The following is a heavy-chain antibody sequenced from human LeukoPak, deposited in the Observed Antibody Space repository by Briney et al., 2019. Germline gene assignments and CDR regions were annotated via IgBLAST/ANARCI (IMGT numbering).Heavy chain of an antibody. CDR3: ARVYDYVWGSYRHNPDAFDI. D-gene: IGHD3-16*02. CDR1: GYTFTSYD. V-gene: IGHV1-8*01. Sequence: GASVKVSCKASGYTFTSYDINWVRQATGQGLEWMGWMNPNSGNTGYAQKFQGRVTMTRNTSISTAYMELSSLRSEDTAVYYCARVYDYVWGSYRHNPDAFDIWGQGTMVTVSS. CDR2: MNPNSGNT. J-gene: IGHJ3*02.